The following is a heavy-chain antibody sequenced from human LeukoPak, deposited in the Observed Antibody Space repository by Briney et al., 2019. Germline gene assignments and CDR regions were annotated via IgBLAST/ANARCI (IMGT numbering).Heavy chain of an antibody. D-gene: IGHD6-19*01. CDR1: GFTFTTYA. CDR3: AKEVRVSSGWYSDY. J-gene: IGHJ4*02. V-gene: IGHV3-23*01. Sequence: PGGSLRLSCAAPGFTFTTYAMSWVRQAPGKGLEWVSEISGSGGDTYYADSVKGRITISRDNSKNTLYLQMNSLRAEDTAVYYCAKEVRVSSGWYSDYWGQGTLVTVSS. CDR2: ISGSGGDT.